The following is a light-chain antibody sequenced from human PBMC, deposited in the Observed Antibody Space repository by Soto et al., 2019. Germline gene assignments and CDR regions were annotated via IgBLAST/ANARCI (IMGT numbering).Light chain of an antibody. CDR2: WAS. V-gene: IGKV4-1*01. CDR1: QSVLSTSDNKNY. CDR3: QQYYTTLS. Sequence: DIVMTQSPDYLAVSLGERATINCKSSQSVLSTSDNKNYLAWYQQKPGQPPKLLIYWASTRDSGVPDRFSGSGSGADFTLTISSLQAEDVAVYYCQQYYTTLSFGGGTKVELK. J-gene: IGKJ4*01.